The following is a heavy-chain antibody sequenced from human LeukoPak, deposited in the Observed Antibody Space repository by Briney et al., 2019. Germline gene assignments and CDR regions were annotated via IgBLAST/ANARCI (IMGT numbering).Heavy chain of an antibody. V-gene: IGHV1-2*02. J-gene: IGHJ3*02. Sequence: ASVKVSCTASGYTFTGYYMHWVRQAPGQGLEWMGWINPNSGGTNYAQKFQGRVTMTRDTSISTAYMELSRLRSDDTAVYYCASGRQWLPREDAFDIWGQGTMVTVSS. D-gene: IGHD6-19*01. CDR2: INPNSGGT. CDR3: ASGRQWLPREDAFDI. CDR1: GYTFTGYY.